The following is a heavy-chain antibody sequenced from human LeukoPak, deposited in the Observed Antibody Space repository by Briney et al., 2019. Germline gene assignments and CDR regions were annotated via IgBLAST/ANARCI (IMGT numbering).Heavy chain of an antibody. Sequence: PGGSLRLSCAASGFTFSSYCMHWVRQAPGKGLEWVAFIRYDGSNKYYADSVKGRFTISRDNSKNTLYLQMNSLRAEDTAVYYCALNGEQIWDPNIGYGYGYWGQGTLVTVSS. CDR3: ALNGEQIWDPNIGYGYGY. D-gene: IGHD5-18*01. CDR1: GFTFSSYC. CDR2: IRYDGSNK. J-gene: IGHJ4*02. V-gene: IGHV3-30*02.